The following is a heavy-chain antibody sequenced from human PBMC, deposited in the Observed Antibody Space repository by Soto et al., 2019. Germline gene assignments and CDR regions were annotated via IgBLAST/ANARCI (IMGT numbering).Heavy chain of an antibody. J-gene: IGHJ4*02. V-gene: IGHV1-69*02. CDR2: IIPILGIA. D-gene: IGHD5-12*01. CDR1: GGSFSSYT. CDR3: ARGSGYDYRTFDY. Sequence: SVKVSRKASGGSFSSYTISLVRQAPGQGLEWMGRIIPILGIANYAQKFQGRVTITADKSTSTAYMELSSLRSEDTAVYYCARGSGYDYRTFDYWGQGTLATVSS.